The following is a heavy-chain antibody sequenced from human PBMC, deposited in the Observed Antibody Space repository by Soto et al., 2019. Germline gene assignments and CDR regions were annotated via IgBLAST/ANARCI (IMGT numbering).Heavy chain of an antibody. CDR2: IWNHGNAD. CDR1: GFTFSTYG. Sequence: GGSLRLSCAASGFTFSTYGMHWVRQAPGKGLEWVALIWNHGNADSYADFVKGRFSISRDNSKNSLYLQMNSLRAEDTAVYYFVSLGQDGSGWYYFDYWGQGTLVTVSS. V-gene: IGHV3-33*01. J-gene: IGHJ4*02. D-gene: IGHD6-19*01. CDR3: VSLGQDGSGWYYFDY.